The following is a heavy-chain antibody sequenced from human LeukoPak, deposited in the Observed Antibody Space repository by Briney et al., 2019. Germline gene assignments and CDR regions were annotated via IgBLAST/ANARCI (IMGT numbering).Heavy chain of an antibody. CDR2: IYYSGST. V-gene: IGHV4-39*07. CDR3: ARVGCSSTSCLEPNWFDP. D-gene: IGHD2-2*01. J-gene: IGHJ5*02. Sequence: SETLSLTCTVSGGSISSSSYYWGWIRQPPGKGLEWIGSIYYSGSTYYNPSLKSRVTISVDTSKNQFSLKLSSVTAADTAVYYCARVGCSSTSCLEPNWFDPWGQGTLVTVSS. CDR1: GGSISSSSYY.